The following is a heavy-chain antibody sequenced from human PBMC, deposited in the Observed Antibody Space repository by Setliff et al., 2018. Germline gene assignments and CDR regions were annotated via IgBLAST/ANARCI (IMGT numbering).Heavy chain of an antibody. Sequence: PSETLSLTCAVYGGSFSGYHWSWIRQPAGRGLEWIGHIDPSGNTNYHPSLKSRVTISGDTSKNQFSLKLTSVTAADTAVYFCARSLGSGSYYNSRPFYSDYWGQGTLVTVSS. CDR2: IDPSGNT. D-gene: IGHD3-10*01. CDR1: GGSFSGYH. CDR3: ARSLGSGSYYNSRPFYSDY. J-gene: IGHJ4*02. V-gene: IGHV4-59*10.